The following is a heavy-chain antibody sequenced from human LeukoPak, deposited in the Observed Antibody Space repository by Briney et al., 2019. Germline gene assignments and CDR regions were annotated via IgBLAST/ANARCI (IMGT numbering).Heavy chain of an antibody. CDR1: GYTFTGYY. V-gene: IGHV1-2*02. CDR3: AREVIVVITTGAFDI. Sequence: ASVKASCKASGYTFTGYYMHWVRQAPGQGLEWMGWINPNSGGTNYAQKFQGRVTMTRDTSISTAYMELSRLRSDDTAVYYCAREVIVVITTGAFDIWGQGTMVTVSS. D-gene: IGHD3-22*01. J-gene: IGHJ3*02. CDR2: INPNSGGT.